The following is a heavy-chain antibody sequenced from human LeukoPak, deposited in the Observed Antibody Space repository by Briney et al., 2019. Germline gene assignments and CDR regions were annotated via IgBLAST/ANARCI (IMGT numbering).Heavy chain of an antibody. CDR3: ARFAAAGTGY. CDR1: GFTFSSYA. V-gene: IGHV3-30*04. CDR2: IWYDGSNK. Sequence: GGSLRLSCAASGFTFSSYAMHWVRQAPGKGLEWVAVIWYDGSNKYYADSVKGRFTISRDNAKNSLYLQMNSLRAEDTALYYCARFAAAGTGYWGQGTLVTVSS. J-gene: IGHJ4*02. D-gene: IGHD6-13*01.